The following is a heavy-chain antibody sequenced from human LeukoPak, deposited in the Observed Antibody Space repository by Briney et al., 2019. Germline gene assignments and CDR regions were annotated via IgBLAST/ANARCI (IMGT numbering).Heavy chain of an antibody. J-gene: IGHJ4*02. V-gene: IGHV3-23*01. CDR1: GITVRSSG. D-gene: IGHD1/OR15-1a*01. CDR2: ISASDGNT. CDR3: TKDEGWEHHY. Sequence: GGSLRLSCAASGITVRSSGLSWVRQAPGKGLEWVSGISASDGNTYYADSVQGRFTISRDSSENTLYLQMNSLRAGDTAIYYCTKDEGWEHHYWGQGTLVTVSS.